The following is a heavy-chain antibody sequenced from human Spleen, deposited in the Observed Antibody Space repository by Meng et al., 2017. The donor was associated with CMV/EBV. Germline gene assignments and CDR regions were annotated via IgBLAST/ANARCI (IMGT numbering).Heavy chain of an antibody. V-gene: IGHV3-30-3*01. D-gene: IGHD6-13*01. CDR1: GFIFSSYA. CDR2: ISYDGSNK. Sequence: GGSLRLSCAASGFIFSSYAMHWVRQAPDKGLEWVAVISYDGSNKYYADSVKGRFTISRDNSKNTLYLQLNSLRAEDTAVYYCARTAAAGPYYYYGMDVWGQGTTVTVSS. J-gene: IGHJ6*02. CDR3: ARTAAAGPYYYYGMDV.